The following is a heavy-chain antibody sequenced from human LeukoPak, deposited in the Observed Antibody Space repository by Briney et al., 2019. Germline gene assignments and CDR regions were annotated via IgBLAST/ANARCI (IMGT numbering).Heavy chain of an antibody. CDR1: GGSISSYY. V-gene: IGHV4-4*07. D-gene: IGHD6-19*01. CDR2: IYTSGST. Sequence: SETLSLTCTVSGGSISSYYWSWIRQPAGKGLEWIGRIYTSGSTNYNPFLKSRVTISVDKSKNQFSLKLSSVTAADTAVYYCARDGGIAVAGTVYYCYYMDVWGKGTTVTVSS. CDR3: ARDGGIAVAGTVYYCYYMDV. J-gene: IGHJ6*03.